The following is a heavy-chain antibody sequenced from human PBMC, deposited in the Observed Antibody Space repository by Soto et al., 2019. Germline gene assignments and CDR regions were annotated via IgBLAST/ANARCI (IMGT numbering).Heavy chain of an antibody. CDR3: ARGAVRFEEALLPDY. V-gene: IGHV1-3*01. Sequence: QVQLVQSGAEVKRPGASVKVACKASGYSFTTHALHWVRQAPGQSLQWLGWINGGNGYTRYSQDFQGRVSFARDSSSSTAYMELRSLQLEDTAVYYCARGAVRFEEALLPDYWGQGSLITVSS. CDR1: GYSFTTHA. CDR2: INGGNGYT. D-gene: IGHD6-19*01. J-gene: IGHJ4*02.